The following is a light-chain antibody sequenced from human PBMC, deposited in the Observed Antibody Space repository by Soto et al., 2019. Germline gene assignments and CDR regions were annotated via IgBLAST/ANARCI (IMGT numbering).Light chain of an antibody. Sequence: QSALTQPAFVSGSPGQSITISCTGTYSDVGSYNYVSWFQQHPGKAPQLIIYEVSNRPLGISNRFSASKSGNTASLTISGLQAEYEADYYCGSYTDSDSPWVFGGGTKLTVL. V-gene: IGLV2-14*01. CDR2: EVS. CDR1: YSDVGSYNY. CDR3: GSYTDSDSPWV. J-gene: IGLJ3*02.